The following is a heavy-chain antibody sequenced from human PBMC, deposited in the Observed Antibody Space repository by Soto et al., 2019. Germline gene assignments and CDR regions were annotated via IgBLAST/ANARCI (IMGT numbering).Heavy chain of an antibody. V-gene: IGHV3-30*18. CDR2: ISYDGSHK. CDR3: AKRGGYSGYDIDY. J-gene: IGHJ4*02. D-gene: IGHD5-12*01. CDR1: GFTFSSHG. Sequence: QVQLVESGGGVVQPGRALRLSCAASGFTFSSHGMHWVRQAPGKGLEWVAVISYDGSHKYYADSVKGRFTISRDNSKNTLYLQVNSLRVEGTAVYYCAKRGGYSGYDIDYWGQGTLVTVSS.